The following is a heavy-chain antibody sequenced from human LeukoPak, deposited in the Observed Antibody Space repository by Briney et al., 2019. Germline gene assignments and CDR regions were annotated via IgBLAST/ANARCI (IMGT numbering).Heavy chain of an antibody. V-gene: IGHV1-3*01. CDR2: INAGNGNT. J-gene: IGHJ4*02. CDR1: GYTFTSYA. Sequence: ASVKVSCKASGYTFTSYAMHWVRQAPGQRLEWMGWINAGNGNTKYSQKFQGRVTITRDTSASTANMELSSLRSEDTAVYYCARGGIVVVPAGGPFDYWGQGTLVTVSS. CDR3: ARGGIVVVPAGGPFDY. D-gene: IGHD2-2*01.